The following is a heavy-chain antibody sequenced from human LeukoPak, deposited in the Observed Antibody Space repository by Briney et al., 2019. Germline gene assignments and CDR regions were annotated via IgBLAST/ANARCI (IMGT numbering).Heavy chain of an antibody. D-gene: IGHD3-10*01. CDR2: IHPSDGDT. CDR3: ATYTQSGAQGISDY. J-gene: IGHJ4*02. CDR1: GYTFTNFY. V-gene: IGHV1-46*01. Sequence: GASVKLSCKASGYTFTNFYMHWVRQAPGQGLEWMGLIHPSDGDTKYAQEFQDRVTMTRDTSTSTVYMELSSLRFEDTAVYYCATYTQSGAQGISDYWGQGTLVTVS.